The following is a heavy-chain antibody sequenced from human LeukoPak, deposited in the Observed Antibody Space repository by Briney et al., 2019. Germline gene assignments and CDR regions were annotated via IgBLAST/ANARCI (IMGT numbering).Heavy chain of an antibody. J-gene: IGHJ4*02. Sequence: GGSLRLSCAASGFTFSSYSMNWVRQAPGKGLMWVSSTSSSSSHIYYADSVKGRLTISRDNAKNSLYLQMNSLRAEDTAVYYWARDFSYSSSWYYFVQWGQGTLVTVSS. CDR3: ARDFSYSSSWYYFVQ. CDR1: GFTFSSYS. CDR2: TSSSSSHI. V-gene: IGHV3-21*01. D-gene: IGHD6-13*01.